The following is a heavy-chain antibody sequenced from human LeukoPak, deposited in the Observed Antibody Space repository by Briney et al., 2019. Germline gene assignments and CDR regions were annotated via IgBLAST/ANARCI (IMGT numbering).Heavy chain of an antibody. CDR1: GFTLSDHY. D-gene: IGHD3-9*01. V-gene: IGHV3-66*01. CDR3: AREVGHYDILTGYYRDYYFDY. Sequence: SGGSLRLSCVVSGFTLSDHYMSWVRQAPGKGLEWVSVIYSGGSTYYADSVKGRFTISRDNSKNTLYLQMNSLRAEDTAVYYCAREVGHYDILTGYYRDYYFDYWGQGTLVTVSS. CDR2: IYSGGST. J-gene: IGHJ4*02.